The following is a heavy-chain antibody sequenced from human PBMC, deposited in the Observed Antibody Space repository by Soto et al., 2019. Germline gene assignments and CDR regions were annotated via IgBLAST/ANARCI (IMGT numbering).Heavy chain of an antibody. CDR3: ARRPGIAATWRWFDP. CDR2: IRRHTSVT. Sequence: PGGSLRLSCAAFGLTLSTSSMYWVRQAPGRGLEWISYIRRHTSVTAYADSVKGRFTISRDSAKNSLYLQMDSLRVEDTAVYYCARRPGIAATWRWFDPWGQGTLVTVSS. J-gene: IGHJ5*02. V-gene: IGHV3-48*01. CDR1: GLTLSTSS. D-gene: IGHD6-13*01.